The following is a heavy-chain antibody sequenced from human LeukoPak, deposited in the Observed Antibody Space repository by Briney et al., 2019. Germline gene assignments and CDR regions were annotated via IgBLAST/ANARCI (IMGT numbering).Heavy chain of an antibody. CDR1: AGSISGYY. CDR2: IYYTGRT. D-gene: IGHD2-15*01. J-gene: IGHJ4*02. CDR3: ARWFCSGGSCRGAVDY. V-gene: IGHV4-59*01. Sequence: PSETLSLTCTVSAGSISGYYWTWIRQPPGKGLEWIGYIYYTGRTNYNPSLKSRVAISLDTSKNQFSLKLNSVSAADTAVYYCARWFCSGGSCRGAVDYWGQGTLVTVSS.